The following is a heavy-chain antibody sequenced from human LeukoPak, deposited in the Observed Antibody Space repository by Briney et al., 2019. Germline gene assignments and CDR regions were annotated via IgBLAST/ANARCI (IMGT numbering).Heavy chain of an antibody. CDR3: AKDFSTFDWLSNDYYYYGMDV. D-gene: IGHD3-9*01. J-gene: IGHJ6*02. CDR2: ISYDGSNK. Sequence: GGSLRLSCAASGFTFSSYAMHWVRQAPGKGLEWVAVISYDGSNKYYADSVKGRFTISRDNSKNTLYLQMNSLRAEDTAVYYCAKDFSTFDWLSNDYYYYGMDVWGQGTTVTVSS. V-gene: IGHV3-30-3*01. CDR1: GFTFSSYA.